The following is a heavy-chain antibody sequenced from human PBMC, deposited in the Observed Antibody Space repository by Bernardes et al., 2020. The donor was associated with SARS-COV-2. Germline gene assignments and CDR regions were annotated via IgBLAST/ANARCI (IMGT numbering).Heavy chain of an antibody. V-gene: IGHV4-39*02. CDR3: ARDNVLRYFDWLSDYYGMDV. CDR1: GGSISSSSYY. CDR2: IYYSGST. D-gene: IGHD3-9*01. J-gene: IGHJ6*02. Sequence: SETLSLTCTVSGGSISSSSYYWGWIRQPPGKGLEWIGSIYYSGSTYYNPSLKSRVTISVDTSKNQFSLKLSSVTAADTAVYYCARDNVLRYFDWLSDYYGMDVWGQGTTVTVSS.